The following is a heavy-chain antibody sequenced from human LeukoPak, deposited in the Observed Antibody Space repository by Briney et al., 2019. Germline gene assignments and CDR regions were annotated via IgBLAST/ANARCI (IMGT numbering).Heavy chain of an antibody. CDR1: GFTVSSNY. Sequence: PGGSLRLSCAASGFTVSSNYMSWVRQAPGKGLEWVSVIYSGGSTYYADSVKGRFTISRDNSKNTLYLQMNSLRAEDTAVYYCARARDYYDSSGYTGFFDYWGQGTLVTVSS. J-gene: IGHJ4*02. CDR2: IYSGGST. V-gene: IGHV3-53*01. D-gene: IGHD3-22*01. CDR3: ARARDYYDSSGYTGFFDY.